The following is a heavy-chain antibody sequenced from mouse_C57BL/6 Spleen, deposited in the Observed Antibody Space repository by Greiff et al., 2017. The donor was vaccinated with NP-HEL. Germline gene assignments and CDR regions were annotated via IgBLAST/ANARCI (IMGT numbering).Heavy chain of an antibody. Sequence: VKLQESGPELVKPGASVKISCKASGYAFSSSWMNWVKQRPGKGLEWIGRIYPGDGDTNYNGKFKGKATLTEDKSSSTAYMQLSSLTSEDSAVYFCARYPSFAYWGQGTLVTVSA. CDR3: ARYPSFAY. CDR1: GYAFSSSW. J-gene: IGHJ3*01. V-gene: IGHV1-82*01. CDR2: IYPGDGDT.